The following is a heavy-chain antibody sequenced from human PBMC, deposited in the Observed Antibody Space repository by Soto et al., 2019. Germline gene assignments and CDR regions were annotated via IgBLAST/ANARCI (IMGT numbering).Heavy chain of an antibody. Sequence: GRSLRLSCAASGFTFSSYAMSWVRQAPGKGLEWVSAISGSGGSTYYADSVKGRFTISRDNSKNTLYLQMNSLRAEDTAVYYCAKDLSPMIVVVNTFGIWGQGTMVTVSS. D-gene: IGHD3-22*01. V-gene: IGHV3-23*01. CDR3: AKDLSPMIVVVNTFGI. CDR2: ISGSGGST. J-gene: IGHJ3*02. CDR1: GFTFSSYA.